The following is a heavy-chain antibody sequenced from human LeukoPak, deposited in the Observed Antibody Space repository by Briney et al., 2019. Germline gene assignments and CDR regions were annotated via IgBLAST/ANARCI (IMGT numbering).Heavy chain of an antibody. CDR3: ARGGGYCSGGSCYSEGPNYYYGMDV. CDR1: GGTFSSYA. V-gene: IGHV1-69*13. J-gene: IGHJ6*02. CDR2: IIPIFGTA. Sequence: SVKVSCKASGGTFSSYAISWVRQAPGQGLEWMGGIIPIFGTANYAQKFQGRVTITADESTSTAYMELSSLGSEDTAVYYCARGGGYCSGGSCYSEGPNYYYGMDVWGQGTTVTVSS. D-gene: IGHD2-15*01.